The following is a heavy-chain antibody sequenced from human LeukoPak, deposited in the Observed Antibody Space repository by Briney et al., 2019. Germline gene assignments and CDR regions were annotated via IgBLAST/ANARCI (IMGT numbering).Heavy chain of an antibody. V-gene: IGHV4-34*01. D-gene: IGHD5-12*01. CDR1: GGSFSGHY. Sequence: SETLSLTCDVSGGSFSGHYWSWIRQPPGKGLEWIGEINHSGSTNYNPSLKSRVTISVDTSKNQFSLKLSSVTAADTAVYYCARGRGYSGYGWGQGTLVTVSS. CDR3: ARGRGYSGYG. CDR2: INHSGST. J-gene: IGHJ4*02.